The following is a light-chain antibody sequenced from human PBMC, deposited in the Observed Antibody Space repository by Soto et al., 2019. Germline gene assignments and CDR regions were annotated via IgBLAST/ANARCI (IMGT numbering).Light chain of an antibody. CDR2: EVN. CDR1: SSDVGSYNR. J-gene: IGLJ1*01. V-gene: IGLV2-18*02. CDR3: SSYTSSSTYV. Sequence: QSALTQPPSVSGSPGQSVTISCTGTSSDVGSYNRVSWYHQPPGTAPKLMIYEVNNRPSGVPDRFSGSKSGNTASLTISGLQAEDEADYYCSSYTSSSTYVFGTGTKLTVL.